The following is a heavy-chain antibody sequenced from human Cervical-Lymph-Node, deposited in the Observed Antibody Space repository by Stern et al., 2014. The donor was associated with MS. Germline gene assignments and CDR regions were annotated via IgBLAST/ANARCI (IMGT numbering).Heavy chain of an antibody. CDR1: GFTFSTYG. Sequence: VQLVESGGGVVQPGRSLRLSCAGSGFTFSTYGMHWVRQAPGKGLEWVALISNDGSKKYYVDSVKGRFPISRDNAKNTMYVQMNSLRDEDTAVYYCAKDRGSGWSLDYWGQGTLVTVSS. J-gene: IGHJ4*02. V-gene: IGHV3-30*18. CDR2: ISNDGSKK. CDR3: AKDRGSGWSLDY. D-gene: IGHD6-19*01.